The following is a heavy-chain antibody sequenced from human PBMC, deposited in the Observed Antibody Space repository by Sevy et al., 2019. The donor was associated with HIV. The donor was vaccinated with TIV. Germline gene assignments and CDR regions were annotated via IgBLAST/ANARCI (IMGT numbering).Heavy chain of an antibody. Sequence: ASVKVSCKASGYTFTGYYMHWVRQAPGQGLEWMGWINPNSGGTNYAQKFQGRVTMTRDTSISTAYMELSRLRSDDTAVYYCARDVSGWHNWFDPWGQGTLVTVSS. CDR1: GYTFTGYY. CDR2: INPNSGGT. CDR3: ARDVSGWHNWFDP. J-gene: IGHJ5*02. D-gene: IGHD6-19*01. V-gene: IGHV1-2*02.